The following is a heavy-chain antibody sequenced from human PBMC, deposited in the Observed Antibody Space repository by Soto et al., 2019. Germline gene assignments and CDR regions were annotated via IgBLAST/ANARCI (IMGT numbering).Heavy chain of an antibody. D-gene: IGHD2-8*01. Sequence: PGGSLRLSCEASGFTFRSFAMDWVRQAPGKGLEWAAVISYDGMSQFYADSVKGRFIISRDNAKDTVYLQMNSLKTEDTGVYYCVRDQMATFDHWGQGVLVTVSS. CDR3: VRDQMATFDH. V-gene: IGHV3-30*04. CDR2: ISYDGMSQ. CDR1: GFTFRSFA. J-gene: IGHJ4*02.